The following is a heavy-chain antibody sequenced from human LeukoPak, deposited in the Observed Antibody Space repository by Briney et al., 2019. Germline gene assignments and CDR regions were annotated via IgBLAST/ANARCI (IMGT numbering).Heavy chain of an antibody. V-gene: IGHV3-23*01. Sequence: PGGSLRLSCAASGFTFSGYAMSWVRQAPGKGLEWVSTIRGSGGSTYYADSVKGRFTISRDNSKNTLYLQMNSLRAEDTAVYYCAKTYYDILTGSDYYMDVWGKGTTVTVSS. D-gene: IGHD3-9*01. J-gene: IGHJ6*03. CDR3: AKTYYDILTGSDYYMDV. CDR2: IRGSGGST. CDR1: GFTFSGYA.